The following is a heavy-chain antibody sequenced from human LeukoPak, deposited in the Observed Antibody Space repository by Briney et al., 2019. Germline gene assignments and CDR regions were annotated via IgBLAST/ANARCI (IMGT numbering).Heavy chain of an antibody. V-gene: IGHV3-23*01. CDR2: ISSSGSGGNT. Sequence: GGSLRLSCVASGVTLSNYAMGWARQAPGKGLEWVSGISSSGSGGNTYYADSVKGRFTISRDSSRNTLFLHMNTLRAEDTAIYYCAKDRTVGASYRYFDLWGRGTLVTVSS. D-gene: IGHD1-26*01. CDR1: GVTLSNYA. J-gene: IGHJ2*01. CDR3: AKDRTVGASYRYFDL.